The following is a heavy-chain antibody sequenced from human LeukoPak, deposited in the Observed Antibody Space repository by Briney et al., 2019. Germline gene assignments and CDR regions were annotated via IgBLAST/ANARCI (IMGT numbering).Heavy chain of an antibody. CDR1: GGSIRSYY. Sequence: SETLSLTCTVSGGSIRSYYWSWIRQPPGKGLEWIGYIYYRDTTNYNPSLKSRVIISVDTSKNQFSLKLSSVTAADTAVYYCARHLTYGPGGMDVWGQGTTVTVSS. CDR2: IYYRDTT. CDR3: ARHLTYGPGGMDV. D-gene: IGHD3-10*01. V-gene: IGHV4-59*08. J-gene: IGHJ6*02.